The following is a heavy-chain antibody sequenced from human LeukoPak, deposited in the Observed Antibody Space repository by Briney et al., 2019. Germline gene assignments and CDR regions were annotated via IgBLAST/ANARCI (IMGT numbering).Heavy chain of an antibody. CDR3: ARYSGQFDY. J-gene: IGHJ4*02. D-gene: IGHD5-18*01. Sequence: SETLSLTCAVSGGSISSGAYSWSWIRQPPGKGLEWIGYIYYSGSTNYNPSLKSRVTISVDTSKNQFSLKLSSVTAADTAVYYCARYSGQFDYWGQGTLVTVSS. CDR2: IYYSGST. V-gene: IGHV4-61*08. CDR1: GGSISSGAYS.